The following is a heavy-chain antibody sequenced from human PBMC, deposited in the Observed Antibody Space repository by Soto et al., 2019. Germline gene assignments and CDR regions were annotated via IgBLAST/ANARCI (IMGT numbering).Heavy chain of an antibody. CDR2: ISYDGRHK. CDR1: GFTFSNYA. V-gene: IGHV3-30*04. D-gene: IGHD3-3*01. Sequence: QVQLVESGGGVVQPGRSLRLSCAASGFTFSNYAMHWVRQAPGKGLEWLGVISYDGRHKYYADSVKGRFTISRDNSKNTMYRQMNSLGAEDTAVYYCASEIERLLGYWGQGTLVTVSS. J-gene: IGHJ4*02. CDR3: ASEIERLLGY.